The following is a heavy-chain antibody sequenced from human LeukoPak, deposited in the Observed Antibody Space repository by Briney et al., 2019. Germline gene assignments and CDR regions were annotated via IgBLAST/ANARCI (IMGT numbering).Heavy chain of an antibody. CDR1: GYTFTSYG. J-gene: IGHJ5*02. V-gene: IGHV1-18*01. Sequence: GASVKVSCKASGYTFTSYGISWVRQAPGQGLEWMGWISAYNGNTNYAQKLQGRVTMTTDTSTSTAYMELRSLRSDDTAVYYCARGIEGYSGSWYKGAWFDPWGQGTLVTVSS. CDR3: ARGIEGYSGSWYKGAWFDP. CDR2: ISAYNGNT. D-gene: IGHD6-13*01.